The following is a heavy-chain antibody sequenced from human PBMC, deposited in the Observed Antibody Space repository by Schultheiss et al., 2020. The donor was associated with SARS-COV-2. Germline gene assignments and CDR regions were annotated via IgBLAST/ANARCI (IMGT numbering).Heavy chain of an antibody. CDR3: ARGTSYYYASGGVDV. CDR1: GLTFSSYE. V-gene: IGHV3-30*04. Sequence: GGSLRLSCAASGLTFSSYEMNWVRQAPGKGLEWVAVISYDGSNKYYADSVKGRFTISRDNSKNTLYLQMNSLRAEDTAVYYCARGTSYYYASGGVDVWGQGTTVTVSS. D-gene: IGHD3-10*01. CDR2: ISYDGSNK. J-gene: IGHJ6*02.